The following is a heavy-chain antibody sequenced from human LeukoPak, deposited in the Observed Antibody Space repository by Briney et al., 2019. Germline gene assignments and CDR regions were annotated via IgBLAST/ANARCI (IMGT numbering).Heavy chain of an antibody. J-gene: IGHJ4*02. CDR1: GYSFTTYW. Sequence: GESLKISCKGSGYSFTTYWIGWVRQMPGEGLEWMGIICPDDSDARYSPSFQGQVTISADKSISTAYLQWSSLKASDTAMYYCARVPFFSTSSGYYFDYWGQGTLVTVSS. V-gene: IGHV5-51*01. D-gene: IGHD6-6*01. CDR2: ICPDDSDA. CDR3: ARVPFFSTSSGYYFDY.